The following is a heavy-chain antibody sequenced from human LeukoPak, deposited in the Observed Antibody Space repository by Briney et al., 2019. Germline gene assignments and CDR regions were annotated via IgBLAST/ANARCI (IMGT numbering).Heavy chain of an antibody. CDR3: ARVTWIQLRGAVGAFDI. Sequence: NPSETLSLTCTVSGYSISSGYYWGWIRQPPGKGLEWIGSIYHSGGTYYSPSLKSRVTISVDTSKNQFSLKLSSVTAADTAVYYCARVTWIQLRGAVGAFDIWGQGTMVTVSS. CDR2: IYHSGGT. V-gene: IGHV4-38-2*02. CDR1: GYSISSGYY. J-gene: IGHJ3*02. D-gene: IGHD5-18*01.